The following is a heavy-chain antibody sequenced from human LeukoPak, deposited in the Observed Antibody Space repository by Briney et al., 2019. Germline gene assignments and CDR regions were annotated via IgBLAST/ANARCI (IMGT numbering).Heavy chain of an antibody. CDR3: ARQTPGYSSGLDY. CDR1: GYTFTSYG. Sequence: ASVKVSCKASGYTFTSYGISWVRQAPGQGLEWMGWISAYSGDTNYAQKFQGRATMTTDTSTSTAYMELSSLRSEDTAVYYCARQTPGYSSGLDYWGQGTLVTVSS. J-gene: IGHJ4*02. V-gene: IGHV1-18*01. CDR2: ISAYSGDT. D-gene: IGHD6-19*01.